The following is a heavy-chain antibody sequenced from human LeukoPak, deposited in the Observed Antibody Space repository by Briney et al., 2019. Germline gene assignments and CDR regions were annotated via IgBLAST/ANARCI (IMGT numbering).Heavy chain of an antibody. CDR3: AAVGLLGPGIAASGAFDI. CDR1: GFTFTSSA. D-gene: IGHD6-25*01. Sequence: SVKVSCKASGFTFTSSAMQWVRQARGQRLEWIGWIVVGSGNTNYAQKFQERVTITRDMSTSTAYMEPSSLRSEDTAVYYCAAVGLLGPGIAASGAFDIWGQGTMVTVSS. J-gene: IGHJ3*02. V-gene: IGHV1-58*02. CDR2: IVVGSGNT.